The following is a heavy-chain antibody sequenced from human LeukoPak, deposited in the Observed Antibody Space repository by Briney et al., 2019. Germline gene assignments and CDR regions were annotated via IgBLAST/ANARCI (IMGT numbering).Heavy chain of an antibody. CDR1: GFTFTSSA. CDR2: IVVGSGNT. D-gene: IGHD6-19*01. J-gene: IGHJ6*02. Sequence: VASVKVSCKASGFTFTSSAVQWVRQARGQRLEWIGWIVVGSGNTNYAQKFQERVTITRDMSTSTAFMELTSLRSEDTAMYYCARCPPPVAGDYYYGMDVWGQGTTVTVSS. V-gene: IGHV1-58*01. CDR3: ARCPPPVAGDYYYGMDV.